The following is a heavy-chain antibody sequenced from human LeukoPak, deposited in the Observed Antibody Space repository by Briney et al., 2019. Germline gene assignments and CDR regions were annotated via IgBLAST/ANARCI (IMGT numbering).Heavy chain of an antibody. Sequence: SEALSLTCTVSGGSISSYYWSWIRQPAGKGLEWIGRIYTSGSTNYNPSLKSRVTMSVDTSKNQFSLKLSSVTAADTAVYHCASLVVVPAAYYYYYMDVWGKGTTVTVSS. CDR1: GGSISSYY. J-gene: IGHJ6*03. CDR3: ASLVVVPAAYYYYYMDV. V-gene: IGHV4-4*07. CDR2: IYTSGST. D-gene: IGHD2-2*01.